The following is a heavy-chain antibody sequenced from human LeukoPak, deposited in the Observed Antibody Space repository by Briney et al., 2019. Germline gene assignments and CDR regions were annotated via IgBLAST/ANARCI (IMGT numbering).Heavy chain of an antibody. CDR3: AKENYYGSGGGFDY. CDR1: GFTFDDYA. D-gene: IGHD3-10*01. CDR2: ISWNSGSI. J-gene: IGHJ4*02. Sequence: GGSLRLSCAASGFTFDDYAMHWVRQAPGKGLEWVSGISWNSGSIGYADSVKGRFTISRDNAKNSLYPQMNSLRAEDTALYYCAKENYYGSGGGFDYWGQGTLVTVSS. V-gene: IGHV3-9*01.